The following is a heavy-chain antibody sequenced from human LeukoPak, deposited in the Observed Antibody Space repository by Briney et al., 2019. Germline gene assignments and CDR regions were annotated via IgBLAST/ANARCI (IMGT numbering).Heavy chain of an antibody. Sequence: SETLSLTCTVSGGSISSHYWAWIRQPPAKGLEWIGYISYTGSTNYNPSLKSRVTISVDTSKNQFSLKLRSVTAADTAVYYCAREGYSSNWYDYWGQGTLVTVSS. CDR3: AREGYSSNWYDY. CDR1: GGSISSHY. J-gene: IGHJ5*01. V-gene: IGHV4-59*11. CDR2: ISYTGST. D-gene: IGHD6-13*01.